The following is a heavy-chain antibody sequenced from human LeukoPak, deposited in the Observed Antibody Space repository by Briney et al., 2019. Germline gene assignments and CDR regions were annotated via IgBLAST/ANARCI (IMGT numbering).Heavy chain of an antibody. J-gene: IGHJ5*02. Sequence: PSQTLSLTCSVSGGSISSGSYYWSWIRQHPGKGLEWIGYMYYSGTAYYNPSLRSRATISVDTSKNQFSLKLSSVTAADTAVYSCARAGYDFLGYTNWFDPWGQGTLVTVSS. CDR2: MYYSGTA. D-gene: IGHD3/OR15-3a*01. CDR1: GGSISSGSYY. CDR3: ARAGYDFLGYTNWFDP. V-gene: IGHV4-31*02.